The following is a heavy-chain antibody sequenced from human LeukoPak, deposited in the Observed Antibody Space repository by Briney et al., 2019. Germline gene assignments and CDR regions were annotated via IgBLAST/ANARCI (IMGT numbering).Heavy chain of an antibody. J-gene: IGHJ6*02. D-gene: IGHD3-22*01. V-gene: IGHV1-69*13. CDR3: ARGIEGSSGYYYYYYYGMDV. CDR2: IIPIFGTA. CDR1: GYTFTSYG. Sequence: SVKVSCKASGYTFTSYGISWVRQAPGQGLEWMGGIIPIFGTANYAQKFQGRVTITADESTSTAYMELSSLRSEDTAVYYCARGIEGSSGYYYYYYYGMDVWGQGTTVTVSS.